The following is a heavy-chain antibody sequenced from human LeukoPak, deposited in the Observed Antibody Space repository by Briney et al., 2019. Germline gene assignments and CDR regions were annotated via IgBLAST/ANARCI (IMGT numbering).Heavy chain of an antibody. J-gene: IGHJ4*02. CDR3: ARDRLYYFDY. Sequence: PSETLSLTCTASGGSISSYYWSWIRQPPGKGLEWIGYIYYSGTTNYNPSLKSRVTISVDTSKNQFSLNLSSVTAADTAVYYCARDRLYYFDYWGQGTLVTVSS. CDR1: GGSISSYY. V-gene: IGHV4-59*01. CDR2: IYYSGTT.